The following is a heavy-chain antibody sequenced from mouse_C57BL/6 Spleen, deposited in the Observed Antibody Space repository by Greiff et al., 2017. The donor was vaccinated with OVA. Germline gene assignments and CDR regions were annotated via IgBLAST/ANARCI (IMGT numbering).Heavy chain of an antibody. CDR2: INPSNGGT. D-gene: IGHD2-4*01. J-gene: IGHJ4*01. Sequence: QVQLQQSGAELVKPGASVKLSCTASGFNIKDYYMHWVKQRPGQGLEWIGNINPSNGGTNYNEKFKSKATLTVDKSSSTAYMQLSSLTSEDSAVYYCARYYYDYDYYAMDYWGQGTSVTVSS. V-gene: IGHV1-53*01. CDR3: ARYYYDYDYYAMDY. CDR1: GFNIKDYY.